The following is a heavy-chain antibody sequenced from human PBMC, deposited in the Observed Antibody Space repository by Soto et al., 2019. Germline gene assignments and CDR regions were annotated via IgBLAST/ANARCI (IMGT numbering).Heavy chain of an antibody. J-gene: IGHJ4*02. V-gene: IGHV4-4*07. D-gene: IGHD6-19*01. CDR2: IYTSGDT. CDR3: AGDYRETVAGPTPYYFDY. Sequence: SETLSLTCSVSGGTISSYSWSWIRQPAGKGLEWIGRIYTSGDTNYNPSLKSRVTMSVDTSKNQFSLKVSSVTAADTAVYYCAGDYRETVAGPTPYYFDYWGQGTLVTVSS. CDR1: GGTISSYS.